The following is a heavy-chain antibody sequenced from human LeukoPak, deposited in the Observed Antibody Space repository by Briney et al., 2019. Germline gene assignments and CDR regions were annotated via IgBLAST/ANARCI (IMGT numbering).Heavy chain of an antibody. V-gene: IGHV4-34*01. CDR2: INHRGST. D-gene: IGHD3-3*01. CDR3: ARHGRFDFWRELYYYYYYMDV. Sequence: SETLSLTCAVYGGSFSGYYWSWIRQPPGKGLEWIGEINHRGSTNYNPSLKSRVTISVDTSKNQFSLKPSSVTAADTAVYYCARHGRFDFWRELYYYYYYMDVWGKGTTVTVSS. J-gene: IGHJ6*03. CDR1: GGSFSGYY.